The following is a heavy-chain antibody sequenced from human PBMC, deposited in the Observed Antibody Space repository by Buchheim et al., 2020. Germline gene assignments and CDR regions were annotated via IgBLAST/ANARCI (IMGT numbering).Heavy chain of an antibody. CDR3: AEGDLVVVPGLGRFDP. Sequence: QLQLRESGSGLVKPSQTLSLTCIVSGGSISSGDYSWSWIRQPPGKGLEWIGYIYYSENTYYNPSVKSRVTISLDRSKNQFSLKLNAVTAADTAVYFCAEGDLVVVPGLGRFDPWGQG. D-gene: IGHD2-2*01. V-gene: IGHV4-30-2*01. CDR2: IYYSENT. CDR1: GGSISSGDYS. J-gene: IGHJ5*02.